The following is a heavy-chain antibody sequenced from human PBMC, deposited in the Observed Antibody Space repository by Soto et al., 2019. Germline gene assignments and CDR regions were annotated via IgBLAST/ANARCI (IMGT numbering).Heavy chain of an antibody. V-gene: IGHV3-21*01. Sequence: EVQLVESGGGLVKPGGSLRLSCAASGFTFSSYSMNWVRQAPGKGLEWVSSISSSSSYIYYADSVKGRFTISRDNAKNSLYLEMNSRGGEGTAVYYCAGSSPPRGNYYYYGMDVWGQGTTVTVSS. J-gene: IGHJ6*02. CDR1: GFTFSSYS. CDR2: ISSSSSYI. CDR3: AGSSPPRGNYYYYGMDV.